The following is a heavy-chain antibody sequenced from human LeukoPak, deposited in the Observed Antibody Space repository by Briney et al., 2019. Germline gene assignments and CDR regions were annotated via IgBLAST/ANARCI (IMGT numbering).Heavy chain of an antibody. CDR1: GFTFSTYN. J-gene: IGHJ5*02. D-gene: IGHD6-19*01. CDR3: VRMITVAGKGDWFDP. Sequence: GSLRLSCAASGFTFSTYNMNWVRLAPGKGLEWVSFITSSSSYKYYADSVKGRFTISRDNAENSLYLQMNSLRADDTAVYYCVRMITVAGKGDWFDPWGQGTLVTVSS. V-gene: IGHV3-21*01. CDR2: ITSSSSYK.